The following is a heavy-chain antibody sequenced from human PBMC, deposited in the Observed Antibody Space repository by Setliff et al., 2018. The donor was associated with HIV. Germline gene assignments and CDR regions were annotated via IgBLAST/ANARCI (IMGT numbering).Heavy chain of an antibody. V-gene: IGHV1-3*01. CDR3: ARFHSSGWYNGMDV. CDR2: INAGNGST. CDR1: GYTFTNYA. D-gene: IGHD6-19*01. J-gene: IGHJ6*02. Sequence: ASVKVSCKASGYTFTNYAMQWVRQAPGQGLEWMGWINAGNGSTKYSQKFQGRVTITRDTFASIAYMELSSLRSDDTAVYYCARFHSSGWYNGMDVWGQGTTVTVSS.